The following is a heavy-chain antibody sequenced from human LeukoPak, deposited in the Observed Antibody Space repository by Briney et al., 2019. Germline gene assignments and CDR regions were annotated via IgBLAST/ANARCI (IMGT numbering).Heavy chain of an antibody. J-gene: IGHJ4*02. CDR3: ATAPWDDYYGSGSYPDY. V-gene: IGHV4-30-4*01. Sequence: SETLSLTCTVSGGFISSGDYYWSWIRQPPGKGLEWIGYIYYSGSTYYNPSLKSRVTISVDTSKNQFSLKLSSVTAADTAVYYCATAPWDDYYGSGSYPDYWGQGTLVTVSS. CDR2: IYYSGST. D-gene: IGHD3-10*01. CDR1: GGFISSGDYY.